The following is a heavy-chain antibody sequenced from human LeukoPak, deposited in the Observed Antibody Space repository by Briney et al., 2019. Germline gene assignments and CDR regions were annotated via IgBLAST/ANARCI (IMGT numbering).Heavy chain of an antibody. J-gene: IGHJ4*02. CDR3: ARSSYSSGWYEDY. Sequence: SETLSLTCAVYGGSFSGYYWSWIRQPPGKGLEWIGEINHSGGTNYNPSLKSRVTISVDTSKNQFSLKLSSVTAADTAVYYCARSSYSSGWYEDYWGQGTLVTVSS. D-gene: IGHD6-19*01. V-gene: IGHV4-34*01. CDR2: INHSGGT. CDR1: GGSFSGYY.